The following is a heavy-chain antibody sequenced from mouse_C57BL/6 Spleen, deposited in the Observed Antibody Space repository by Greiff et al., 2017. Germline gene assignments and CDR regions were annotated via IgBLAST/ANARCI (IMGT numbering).Heavy chain of an antibody. CDR2: IHPNSGST. J-gene: IGHJ3*01. Sequence: QVQLKQPGAELVKPGASVKLSCKASGYTFTSYWMHWVKQRPGQGLEWIGMIHPNSGSTNYNEKFKSKDTLTVDKSSSTAYMQLSSLTSEDSAVYYCARSDGKRFAYWGQGTLVTVAA. CDR3: ARSDGKRFAY. V-gene: IGHV1-64*01. CDR1: GYTFTSYW.